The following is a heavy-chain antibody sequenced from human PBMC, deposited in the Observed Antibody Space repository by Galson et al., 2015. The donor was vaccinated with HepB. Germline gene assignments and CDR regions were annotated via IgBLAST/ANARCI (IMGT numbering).Heavy chain of an antibody. V-gene: IGHV3-21*01. Sequence: SLRLSCAASGFTFSSYSMNWVRQAPGKGLEWVSSISSSSSYIYYADSVKGRLTISRDHAKNSLYLQMNSLRAEDTAVYYCARDLGSGRFPWDYHYGMDVWGQGTAVSVSS. J-gene: IGHJ6*02. CDR2: ISSSSSYI. D-gene: IGHD1-26*01. CDR3: ARDLGSGRFPWDYHYGMDV. CDR1: GFTFSSYS.